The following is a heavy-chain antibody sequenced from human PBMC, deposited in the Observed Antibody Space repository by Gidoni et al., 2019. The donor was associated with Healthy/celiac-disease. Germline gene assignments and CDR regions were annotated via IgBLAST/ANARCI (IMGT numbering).Heavy chain of an antibody. Sequence: TLSLTCTVSGGSISSGGYYWSWILQHQGKGREWIGYIYYSGSTYYNPSPKSRVTISVDTSKNQFSLKLSSVTAADTAVYYCARDCRIGPIVVGSHNAFDIWGQGTMVTVSS. V-gene: IGHV4-31*03. CDR3: ARDCRIGPIVVGSHNAFDI. J-gene: IGHJ3*02. D-gene: IGHD3-22*01. CDR1: GGSISSGGYY. CDR2: IYYSGST.